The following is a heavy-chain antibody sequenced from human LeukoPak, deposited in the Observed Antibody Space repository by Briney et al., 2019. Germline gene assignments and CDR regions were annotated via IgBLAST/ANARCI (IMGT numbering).Heavy chain of an antibody. CDR1: RFTFSSYA. J-gene: IGHJ3*02. Sequence: GGSLRLSCAASRFTFSSYAMSWVRQAPGKGLEWVSAISGSGGSTYYADSVKGRFTISRDNSKNTLYLQMNSLRAEDTAVYYCAKDTQNLSRPVDAFDIWGQGTMVTVSS. CDR3: AKDTQNLSRPVDAFDI. CDR2: ISGSGGST. D-gene: IGHD2-15*01. V-gene: IGHV3-23*01.